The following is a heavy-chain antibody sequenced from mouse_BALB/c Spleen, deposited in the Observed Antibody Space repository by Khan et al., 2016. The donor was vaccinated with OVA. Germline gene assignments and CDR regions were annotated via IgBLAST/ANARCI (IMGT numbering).Heavy chain of an antibody. Sequence: EVQLVESGGGLVPPKGSLKLSCAASGFTFNTYAMNWVRQAPGKGLEWVARIRSKSNNYATYYADSVKDRFTISRDDPQSMIYLQMNNLKTEDTAMYYCVRPNWEKYWYFDVWGAGTTGTVSS. V-gene: IGHV10-1*02. CDR1: GFTFNTYA. CDR3: VRPNWEKYWYFDV. J-gene: IGHJ1*01. CDR2: IRSKSNNYAT. D-gene: IGHD4-1*01.